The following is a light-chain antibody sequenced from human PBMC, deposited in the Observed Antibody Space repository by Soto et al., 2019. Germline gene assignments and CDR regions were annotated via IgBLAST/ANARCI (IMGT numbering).Light chain of an antibody. CDR3: QHYGGLWT. CDR1: QSITNR. Sequence: DIQMTQSPSTLSASVGDRVTITCRASQSITNRLAWYQQKPGKAPKVLIYDASSLESGVPSRFSGSGSGTEFILTISSLQPDDFATSWCQHYGGLWTFGQGTKVEIK. CDR2: DAS. V-gene: IGKV1-5*01. J-gene: IGKJ1*01.